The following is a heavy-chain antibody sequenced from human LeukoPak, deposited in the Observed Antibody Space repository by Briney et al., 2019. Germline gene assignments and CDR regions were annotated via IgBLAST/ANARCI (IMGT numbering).Heavy chain of an antibody. CDR1: GFTFDDYG. V-gene: IGHV3-9*01. CDR2: ISWNSASV. D-gene: IGHD6-13*01. J-gene: IGHJ4*02. Sequence: PGGSLRLSCEASGFTFDDYGMHWVRQAPGKGQEWVSTISWNSASVGYVDSVKGRFTISRDNAKKTLYLQMNSLRPEDTALYYCAKDYGYSSSWYDYWGQGTLVTVSS. CDR3: AKDYGYSSSWYDY.